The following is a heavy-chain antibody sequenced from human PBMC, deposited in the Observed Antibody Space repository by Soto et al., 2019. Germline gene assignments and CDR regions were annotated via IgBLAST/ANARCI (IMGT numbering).Heavy chain of an antibody. V-gene: IGHV4-39*01. CDR2: MYYSGST. J-gene: IGHJ5*02. CDR1: GGSISSSDFY. CDR3: AVVDSTGNWFDP. Sequence: TSETLSLTCTVSGGSISSSDFYWGWLLQTPGKGLEFIGSMYYSGSTYYNPSLKSRLTISVDTSKNQFTLKLISVTAADTALYYCAVVDSTGNWFDPWREGALVTVSS. D-gene: IGHD6-25*01.